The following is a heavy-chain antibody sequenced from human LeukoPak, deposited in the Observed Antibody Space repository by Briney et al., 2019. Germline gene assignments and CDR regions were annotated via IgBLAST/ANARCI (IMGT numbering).Heavy chain of an antibody. CDR2: ISSSSSYI. CDR1: GFTFSSYS. V-gene: IGHV3-21*01. CDR3: ARAYCSSTSCYMEDYYYYYMDV. D-gene: IGHD2-2*02. J-gene: IGHJ6*03. Sequence: GGSLRLSCAASGFTFSSYSMNWVRQAPGKGLGWVSSISSSSSYIYYADSVKGRFTISRDNAKNSLYLQMNSLRAEDTAVYYCARAYCSSTSCYMEDYYYYYMDVWGKGTTVTVSS.